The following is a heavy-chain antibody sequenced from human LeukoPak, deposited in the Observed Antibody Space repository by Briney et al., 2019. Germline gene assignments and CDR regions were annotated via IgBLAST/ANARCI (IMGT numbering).Heavy chain of an antibody. CDR3: AVGDEFSSDDY. CDR2: ISSSSSYM. J-gene: IGHJ4*02. D-gene: IGHD3-16*01. V-gene: IGHV3-21*01. Sequence: AGGSLRLSCAASGFTFSSYSMNWVRQAPGKGLEWVSSISSSSSYMYYADSVKGRFTISRDNAKNSLYLQMNSLRAEDTAVYYCAVGDEFSSDDYWGQGTLVTVSS. CDR1: GFTFSSYS.